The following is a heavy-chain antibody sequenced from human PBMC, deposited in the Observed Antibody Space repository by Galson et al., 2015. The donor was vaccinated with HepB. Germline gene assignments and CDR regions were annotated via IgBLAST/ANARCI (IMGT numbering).Heavy chain of an antibody. Sequence: SLRLSCAASGFPFSNYAMYWIRQAPGKGLEWVASIRYDGPNKDYVDSVKGRFAISRDNSKNTLFLQMNSLRAEDTAVYHCAKRRRGYSGYDWGAAFDVWGQGTMVTVSS. V-gene: IGHV3-30*02. CDR3: AKRRRGYSGYDWGAAFDV. J-gene: IGHJ3*01. CDR1: GFPFSNYA. CDR2: IRYDGPNK. D-gene: IGHD5-12*01.